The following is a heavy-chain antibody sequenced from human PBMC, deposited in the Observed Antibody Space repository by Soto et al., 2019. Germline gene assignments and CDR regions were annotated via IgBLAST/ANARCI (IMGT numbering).Heavy chain of an antibody. D-gene: IGHD3-22*01. J-gene: IGHJ4*02. CDR1: GGSISSYY. Sequence: KPSETLSLTCTVSGGSISSYYWSWIRQPPGKGLEWIGYIYYSGSTNYNPSLKSRVTISVDTSKNQFSLKLSSVTAADTAVYYCARGDYDSSGYFPYWGQGTLVTVSS. V-gene: IGHV4-59*01. CDR3: ARGDYDSSGYFPY. CDR2: IYYSGST.